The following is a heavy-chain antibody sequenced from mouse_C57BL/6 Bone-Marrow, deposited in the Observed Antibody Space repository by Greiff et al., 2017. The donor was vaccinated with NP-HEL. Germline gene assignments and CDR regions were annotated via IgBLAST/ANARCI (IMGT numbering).Heavy chain of an antibody. CDR1: GYTFTSYG. V-gene: IGHV1-69*01. Sequence: QVQLQQSGAELARPGASVKLSCKASGYTFTSYGISWVKQRTGQGLEWIGEIDPSDSYTNYNQKFKGKSTLTVDKSSSTAYMQLSSLTSEDSAVYYCARKGITTVVATDYFDYWGQGTTLTVSS. D-gene: IGHD1-1*01. CDR2: IDPSDSYT. CDR3: ARKGITTVVATDYFDY. J-gene: IGHJ2*01.